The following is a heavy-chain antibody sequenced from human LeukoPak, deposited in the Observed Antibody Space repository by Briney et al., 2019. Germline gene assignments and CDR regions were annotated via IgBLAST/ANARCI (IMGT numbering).Heavy chain of an antibody. J-gene: IGHJ5*02. Sequence: PSQTLSLTCAVSGGSITGGGYTWSWIRQPPGKGLEWIGYIHYSGSTNYNPSLKSRVTISLDTSKNQFSLKINSVTAADTAVYYCAREGQWLPDWFDPWGQGTLVTVSS. D-gene: IGHD6-19*01. CDR3: AREGQWLPDWFDP. CDR2: IHYSGST. V-gene: IGHV4-30-4*07. CDR1: GGSITGGGYT.